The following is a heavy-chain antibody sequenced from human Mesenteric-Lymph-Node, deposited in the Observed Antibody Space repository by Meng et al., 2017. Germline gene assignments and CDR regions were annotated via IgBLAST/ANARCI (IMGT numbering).Heavy chain of an antibody. J-gene: IGHJ3*02. V-gene: IGHV3-49*04. CDR1: GFTFSNYE. CDR2: IRSKAYGGTT. Sequence: GESLKISCAASGFTFSNYEMNWVRQAPGKGLEWVGFIRSKAYGGTTEYAASVKGRFTISRDDSKSIAYLQMNSLKTEDTAVYYCTSSEGTTVVTPPDAFDIWGQGTMVTVSS. D-gene: IGHD4-23*01. CDR3: TSSEGTTVVTPPDAFDI.